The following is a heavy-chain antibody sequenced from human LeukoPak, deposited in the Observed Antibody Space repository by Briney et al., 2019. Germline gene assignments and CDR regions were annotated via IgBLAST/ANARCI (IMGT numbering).Heavy chain of an antibody. J-gene: IGHJ4*02. Sequence: PGGSLRLSCAASGFTFDDYTMHWVRQPPGKGLEWVSLISWDGSNTFYSGSVKGRFIISRDNSKNSLYLQMNSLRTEDSALYYCAKDIAGYYDFWSGYHDYFDDWGQGTLVTVSS. CDR2: ISWDGSNT. V-gene: IGHV3-43*01. CDR3: AKDIAGYYDFWSGYHDYFDD. CDR1: GFTFDDYT. D-gene: IGHD3-3*01.